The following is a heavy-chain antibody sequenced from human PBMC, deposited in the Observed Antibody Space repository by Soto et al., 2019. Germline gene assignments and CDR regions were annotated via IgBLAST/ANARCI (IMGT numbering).Heavy chain of an antibody. Sequence: EVQLVQSGAEVKKPGESLRISCKGSGYSFTSHWISWVRQMPGKGLVWMGRIDPSDSYTSYSPSFQGHVTISADKSISTVYLQWSSLKASDTAMYYCARGDTALSYWYFDLWGRGTLVTVSS. J-gene: IGHJ2*01. CDR1: GYSFTSHW. CDR3: ARGDTALSYWYFDL. CDR2: IDPSDSYT. D-gene: IGHD5-18*01. V-gene: IGHV5-10-1*01.